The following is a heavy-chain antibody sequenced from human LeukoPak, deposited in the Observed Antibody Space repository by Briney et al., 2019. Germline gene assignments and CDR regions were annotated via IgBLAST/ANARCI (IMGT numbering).Heavy chain of an antibody. V-gene: IGHV3-11*01. Sequence: GGSLRLSCAASGFTFSDYYMSWIRQAPGKGLEWVSYISSSGGTIYYADSVKGRFTISRDNAKDSLYLQMNSLRAEDTAVYYCARKGDIVATNWFDPWGQGTLVTVSS. D-gene: IGHD5-12*01. CDR2: ISSSGGTI. CDR3: ARKGDIVATNWFDP. J-gene: IGHJ5*02. CDR1: GFTFSDYY.